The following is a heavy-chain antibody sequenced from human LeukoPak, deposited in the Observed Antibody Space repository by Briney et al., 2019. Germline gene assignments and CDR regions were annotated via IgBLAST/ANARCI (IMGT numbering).Heavy chain of an antibody. CDR3: AKCQGVALYNAYGMDV. CDR2: ISGSGGST. J-gene: IGHJ6*02. CDR1: GFTFSSYA. Sequence: GGSLRLSCAASGFTFSSYAMSWVRQTPGKGLEWVSIISGSGGSTYYADSVKGRFTMSRDYSKNTLYLQMNSLRAEDTAVYYFAKCQGVALYNAYGMDVWGQGTTVNVSS. D-gene: IGHD1-1*01. V-gene: IGHV3-23*01.